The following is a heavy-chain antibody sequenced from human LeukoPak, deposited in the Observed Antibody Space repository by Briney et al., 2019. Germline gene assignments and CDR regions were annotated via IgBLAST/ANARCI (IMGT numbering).Heavy chain of an antibody. V-gene: IGHV4-4*07. CDR1: GGSISSYY. CDR2: IYTSGST. CDR3: ARVGSVAAAGYYYYYMDV. D-gene: IGHD6-13*01. J-gene: IGHJ6*03. Sequence: SETLSLTCTVSGGSISSYYWSWIRQPAGKGLEWIGRIYTSGSTNYNPSLKSRVTMSVDTSKNQFSLKLSSVTAADTAVYYCARVGSVAAAGYYYYYMDVWGKGTTVTVSS.